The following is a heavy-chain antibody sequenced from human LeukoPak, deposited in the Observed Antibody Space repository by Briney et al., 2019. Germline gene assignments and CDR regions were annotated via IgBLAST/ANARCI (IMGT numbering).Heavy chain of an antibody. CDR2: VNPVTGNA. CDR3: ARQGRLTTPRGMDV. J-gene: IGHJ6*02. CDR1: GYTFTNFD. V-gene: IGHV1-8*01. Sequence: ASVKVSCKASGYTFTNFDINWVRQAPGQGLEWMGWVNPVTGNAGSAQKFQGRVTLTRDTSISTAYLQWSSLKASDTAMYYCARQGRLTTPRGMDVWGQGTTVTVSS. D-gene: IGHD1-14*01.